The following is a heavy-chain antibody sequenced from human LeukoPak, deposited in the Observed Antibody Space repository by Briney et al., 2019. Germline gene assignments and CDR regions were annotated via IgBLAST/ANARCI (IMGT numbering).Heavy chain of an antibody. CDR1: GFIFSSYA. CDR3: ARAQTYYGSGSYLY. CDR2: ISDDGNKK. Sequence: GGSLRLSCAASGFIFSSYAMHWVRQAPGKGLEWVAVISDDGNKKYYADSVKGRFTISRDNSKSTLYLQMNSLRAEDTAVYYCARAQTYYGSGSYLYWGQGTLVTVSS. J-gene: IGHJ4*02. V-gene: IGHV3-30-3*01. D-gene: IGHD3-10*01.